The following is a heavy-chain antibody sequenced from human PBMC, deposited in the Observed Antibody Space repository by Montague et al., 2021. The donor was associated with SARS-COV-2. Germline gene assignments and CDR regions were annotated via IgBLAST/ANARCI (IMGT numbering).Heavy chain of an antibody. Sequence: SLRLSCAASKFTFSSYAMHWVRQAPGKGLEWVAVISYDGSNKYYVDSVKGRFTISRDNSKNTLYLQMNSLRAEDTAGYYCARSGYSYGIRNAYFDYWGQGTLVTVSS. CDR3: ARSGYSYGIRNAYFDY. D-gene: IGHD5-18*01. CDR2: ISYDGSNK. V-gene: IGHV3-30*04. J-gene: IGHJ4*02. CDR1: KFTFSSYA.